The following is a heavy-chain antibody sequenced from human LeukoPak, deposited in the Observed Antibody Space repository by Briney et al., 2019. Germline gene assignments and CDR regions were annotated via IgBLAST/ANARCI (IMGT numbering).Heavy chain of an antibody. CDR2: IYHSGST. D-gene: IGHD3-16*01. Sequence: PSGTLSLTCAVSGGSISSSNWWSWVRQPPGKGLEWIGEIYHSGSTNYNPSLKSRVTISVDTSKNQFSLKLSSVTAADTAVYYCAGWDYDYVWGRDYWGQGTLVTVSS. J-gene: IGHJ4*02. CDR1: GGSISSSNW. V-gene: IGHV4-4*02. CDR3: AGWDYDYVWGRDY.